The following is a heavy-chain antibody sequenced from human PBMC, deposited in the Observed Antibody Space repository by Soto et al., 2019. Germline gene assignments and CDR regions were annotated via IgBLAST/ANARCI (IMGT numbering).Heavy chain of an antibody. CDR2: IWYDGSTK. V-gene: IGHV3-33*01. CDR3: ARYGGHSLDY. D-gene: IGHD2-21*02. J-gene: IGHJ4*02. Sequence: QVHLVESGGGVVQPGRSLRLSCVASGFTFSSYGMHWVRQAPGKGLEWVAVIWYDGSTKYYGGSVKGRFTISRDNSKNTLDLQMNSLRAGDTAVYHCARYGGHSLDYWGQGALVTVSS. CDR1: GFTFSSYG.